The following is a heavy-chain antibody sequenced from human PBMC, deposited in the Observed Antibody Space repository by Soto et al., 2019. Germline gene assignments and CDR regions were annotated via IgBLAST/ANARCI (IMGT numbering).Heavy chain of an antibody. D-gene: IGHD6-6*01. V-gene: IGHV4-39*01. Sequence: PSETLSLTCTVSGGSISSSRYYWGCIRQPPGKGLEWIGSIYYSGSTDYNPTLNSRVTISVDRAKNQFSLKLSSVTAADTAVYYCARAGTSSSLNWFDPWGQGTLVTVSS. CDR2: IYYSGST. CDR1: GGSISSSRYY. J-gene: IGHJ5*02. CDR3: ARAGTSSSLNWFDP.